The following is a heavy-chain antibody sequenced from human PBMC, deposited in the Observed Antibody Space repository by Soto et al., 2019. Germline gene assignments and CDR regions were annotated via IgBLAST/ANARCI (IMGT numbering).Heavy chain of an antibody. Sequence: SETLSLTCTVSGGSISSSSYYWGWIRQPPGKGLEWIGSIYYSGSTFYNPSLKSRVTISVDTSKNQFSLKLSSVTAADTAVYYCAREVALRFDPWGQGTLVTVS. CDR1: GGSISSSSYY. J-gene: IGHJ5*02. CDR3: AREVALRFDP. V-gene: IGHV4-39*02. D-gene: IGHD2-15*01. CDR2: IYYSGST.